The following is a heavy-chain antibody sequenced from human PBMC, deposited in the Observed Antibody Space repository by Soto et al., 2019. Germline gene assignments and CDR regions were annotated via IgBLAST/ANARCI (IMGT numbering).Heavy chain of an antibody. CDR1: GYSVSSGYY. J-gene: IGHJ4*02. D-gene: IGHD4-4*01. V-gene: IGHV4-38-2*01. Sequence: SETLSLTCAVSGYSVSSGYYWGWIRQPPGKGLEWIGSIYHSGSTYYNPSLKSRVTISVDTSKNQFSLKLSAVTAADTAVYYCARYTMTTDFDYWGQGTLVTVSS. CDR3: ARYTMTTDFDY. CDR2: IYHSGST.